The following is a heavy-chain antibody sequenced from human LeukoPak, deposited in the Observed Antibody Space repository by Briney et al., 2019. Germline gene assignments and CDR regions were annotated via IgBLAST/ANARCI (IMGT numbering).Heavy chain of an antibody. CDR3: ARIIEGEQLTLDC. Sequence: GGSLRLSCAASGFTFSNYWMSWVRQAPGRGLEWVANIKHDGSETHYVASVKGRFTISRDNAKKSLDLQMHSLRAEDTAVYYCARIIEGEQLTLDCWGQGTLVTVSS. D-gene: IGHD6-13*01. CDR2: IKHDGSET. V-gene: IGHV3-7*04. J-gene: IGHJ4*02. CDR1: GFTFSNYW.